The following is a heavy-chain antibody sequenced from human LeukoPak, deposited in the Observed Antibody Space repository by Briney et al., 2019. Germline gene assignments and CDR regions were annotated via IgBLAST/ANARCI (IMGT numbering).Heavy chain of an antibody. Sequence: GGSLRLSCVGSGFTFSGFGMRWVRQAPGKGLEHVPAISRNGDSTYYASSVKGRFTISRDDSKNTVYLRMGSLRTEDMGVYYCAREGGDSWGQGTLVTVSS. V-gene: IGHV3-64*01. CDR3: AREGGDS. J-gene: IGHJ5*01. CDR1: GFTFSGFG. CDR2: ISRNGDST. D-gene: IGHD3-16*01.